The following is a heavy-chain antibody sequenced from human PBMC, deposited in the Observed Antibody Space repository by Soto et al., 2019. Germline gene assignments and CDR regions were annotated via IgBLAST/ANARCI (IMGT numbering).Heavy chain of an antibody. CDR2: GSHMGSR. D-gene: IGHD4-17*01. J-gene: IGHJ4*02. Sequence: TSETLSLTCSVSGASINTGGFYWSWVRQYPGKGLDWIGYGSHMGSRYLNPSLRSRITISLDTPNNQFSLRLTSVTAADTAVYYCARVKVTTESFDSWGQGSLVTVSS. V-gene: IGHV4-31*03. CDR1: GASINTGGFY. CDR3: ARVKVTTESFDS.